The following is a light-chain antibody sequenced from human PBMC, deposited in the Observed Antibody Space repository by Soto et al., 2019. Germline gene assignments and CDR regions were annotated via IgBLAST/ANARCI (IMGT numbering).Light chain of an antibody. J-gene: IGKJ3*01. CDR2: DAS. Sequence: DIQMTQSPSSLSASVGDRVTITCQTSQAIGNFLNWYQQKPGKAPALLIYDASNLETGVPSRFSGSGSGTHFTFTISSLQSEDSSVYYCHQYNSWPRCTFGPGTKVEIK. CDR1: QAIGNF. CDR3: HQYNSWPRCT. V-gene: IGKV1-33*01.